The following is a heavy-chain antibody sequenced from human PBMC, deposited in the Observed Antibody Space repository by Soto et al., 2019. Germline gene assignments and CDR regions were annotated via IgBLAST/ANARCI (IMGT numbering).Heavy chain of an antibody. CDR1: GYTFNSYY. Sequence: GASVKVSCKASGYTFNSYYINWVRQATGQGLEWMGWMNPNSGNTGYAQKFQGRVTMTRNTSISTAYMELSSLRSEDTAVYYCARARYGSGSYYKRYYFDYWGQGTLVTVSS. CDR3: ARARYGSGSYYKRYYFDY. CDR2: MNPNSGNT. V-gene: IGHV1-8*01. D-gene: IGHD3-10*01. J-gene: IGHJ4*02.